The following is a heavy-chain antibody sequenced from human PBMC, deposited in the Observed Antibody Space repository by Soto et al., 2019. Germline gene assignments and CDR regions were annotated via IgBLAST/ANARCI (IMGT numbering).Heavy chain of an antibody. CDR2: IYQSGPT. CDR1: GASISSAGYY. J-gene: IGHJ6*02. V-gene: IGHV4-31*03. CDR3: ARDGRVSYGMDV. D-gene: IGHD1-26*01. Sequence: QVPLQESGPGLVKPPQTLSLTCTVSGASISSAGYYWSWIRQPPGKGLEWIGYIYQSGPTYHNPPFKRRATISVDTSKNQFSLKLTSVTAADTAVYYCARDGRVSYGMDVWGHGTTVTVSS.